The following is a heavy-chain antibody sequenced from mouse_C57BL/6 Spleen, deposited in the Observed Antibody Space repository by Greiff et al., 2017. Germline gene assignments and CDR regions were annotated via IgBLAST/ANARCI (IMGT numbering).Heavy chain of an antibody. V-gene: IGHV7-1*01. CDR2: SRNKANDYTT. CDR1: GFTFSDFY. Sequence: EVKLVESGGGLVQSGRSLRLSCATSGFTFSDFYMEWVRQAPGKGLEWIAASRNKANDYTTEYSASVKGRFIVSRDTSQSILYLQMNALRAEDTAIYYCARESSYAMDYWGQGTSVTVSS. J-gene: IGHJ4*01. CDR3: ARESSYAMDY.